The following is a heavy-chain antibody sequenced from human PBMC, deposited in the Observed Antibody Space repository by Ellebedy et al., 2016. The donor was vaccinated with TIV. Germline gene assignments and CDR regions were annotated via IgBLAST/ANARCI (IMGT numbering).Heavy chain of an antibody. Sequence: GGSLRLSXAASGFVFTTYGMHWVRQAPGKGLEWVALISFDGTYKYYADSVKGRLTISRDNSKNTLYLQMSSLRAEDTAVYYCARLELLATPDAFDIWGQGTMVTVSS. V-gene: IGHV3-30*03. CDR2: ISFDGTYK. J-gene: IGHJ3*02. D-gene: IGHD2-15*01. CDR1: GFVFTTYG. CDR3: ARLELLATPDAFDI.